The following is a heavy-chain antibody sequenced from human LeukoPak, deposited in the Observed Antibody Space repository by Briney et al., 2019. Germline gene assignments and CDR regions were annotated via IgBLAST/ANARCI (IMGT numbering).Heavy chain of an antibody. V-gene: IGHV3-23*01. Sequence: GGSLRLSCAASGFTFSSYAMSWVRQAPGKGLELVSGISDRGGYSYYADSVKGRFTFSRDNSKNTLYLQMNSLRAEDTAVYYCAKGWLWSTYDYWGQGTLVTVSS. CDR2: ISDRGGYS. CDR1: GFTFSSYA. D-gene: IGHD5-18*01. J-gene: IGHJ4*02. CDR3: AKGWLWSTYDY.